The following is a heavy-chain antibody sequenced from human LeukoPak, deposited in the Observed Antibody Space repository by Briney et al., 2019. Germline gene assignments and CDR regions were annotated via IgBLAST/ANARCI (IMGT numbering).Heavy chain of an antibody. J-gene: IGHJ4*02. V-gene: IGHV4-34*01. D-gene: IGHD1-1*01. CDR1: GGSFSGYY. Sequence: SETLSLTCAVYGGSFSGYYWSWIRQPPGKGLEWIGEINHSGSTNYNPSLKSRVTISVDKSKNQFSLELSSVTAADTAVYYCARGIRSPTGHDYWGQGTLVTVSS. CDR3: ARGIRSPTGHDY. CDR2: INHSGST.